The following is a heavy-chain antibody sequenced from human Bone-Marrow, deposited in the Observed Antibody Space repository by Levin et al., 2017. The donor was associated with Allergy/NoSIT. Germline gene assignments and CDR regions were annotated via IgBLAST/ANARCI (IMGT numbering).Heavy chain of an antibody. J-gene: IGHJ4*02. CDR1: GFTFSSYA. CDR2: ISYDGSNK. V-gene: IGHV3-30-3*01. CDR3: ARVSGSGIAAHAFFDY. D-gene: IGHD6-13*01. Sequence: SCAASGFTFSSYAMHWVRQAPGKGLEWVAVISYDGSNKYYADSVKGRFTISRDNSKNTLYLQMNSLRAEDTAVYYCARVSGSGIAAHAFFDYWGQGTLVTVSS.